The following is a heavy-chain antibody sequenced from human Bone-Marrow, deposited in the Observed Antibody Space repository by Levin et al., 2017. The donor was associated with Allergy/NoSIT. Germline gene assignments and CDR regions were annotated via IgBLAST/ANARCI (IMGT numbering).Heavy chain of an antibody. Sequence: GGSLRLSCAASGFTFSSYAMSWVRQAPGKGLEWVSGVSVRSTNTYYADSVKGRFTISRDNSKNTLFLQMNNLRVEDTALYYCAKDLVVGDTSGWYDYYYSMDVWGQGTTVTVSS. J-gene: IGHJ6*02. V-gene: IGHV3-23*01. D-gene: IGHD6-19*01. CDR2: VSVRSTNT. CDR3: AKDLVVGDTSGWYDYYYSMDV. CDR1: GFTFSSYA.